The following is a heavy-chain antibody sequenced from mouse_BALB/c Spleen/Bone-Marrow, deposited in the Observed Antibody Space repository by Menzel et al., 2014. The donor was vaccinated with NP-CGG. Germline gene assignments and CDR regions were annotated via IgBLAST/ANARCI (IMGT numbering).Heavy chain of an antibody. CDR1: GFTFSSFG. D-gene: IGHD4-1*01. CDR3: ARGGNWDDFDV. V-gene: IGHV5-17*02. CDR2: ISSGSTAI. Sequence: EVKLEESGGGLVQPGGSRKLSCAASGFTFSSFGMHWVRQAPEKGLEWVAYISSGSTAICYADKVKGRFTIYRDNTKNTLFLQMTSLRSEDTAMDYCARGGNWDDFDVWGAGTTVTVSS. J-gene: IGHJ1*01.